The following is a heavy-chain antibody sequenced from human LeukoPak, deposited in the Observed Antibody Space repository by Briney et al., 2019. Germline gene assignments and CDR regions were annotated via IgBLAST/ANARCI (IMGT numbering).Heavy chain of an antibody. CDR2: IRYDGSNK. J-gene: IGHJ4*02. CDR3: ARDHYYGSGSYYRY. D-gene: IGHD3-10*01. CDR1: GFTFSNYG. V-gene: IGHV3-30*02. Sequence: GGSLRLSCAASGFTFSNYGMHWVRQTPGKGLEWVAFIRYDGSNKYYADSVKGRFTISRDNSKNTLYLQMNSLRSDDTAVYYCARDHYYGSGSYYRYWGQGTLVTVSS.